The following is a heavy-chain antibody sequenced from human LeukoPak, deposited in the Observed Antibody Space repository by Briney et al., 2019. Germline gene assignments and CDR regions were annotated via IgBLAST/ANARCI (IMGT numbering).Heavy chain of an antibody. J-gene: IGHJ4*02. CDR2: ISDTSRYI. CDR3: ARGANSYGPVDY. CDR1: DSPLVPI. D-gene: IGHD5-18*01. Sequence: GGSLPSPVQPLDSPLVPINWVRQAAGKGLEWGSSISDTSRYIYYADSVRGRFTISRANAKDSLYLQMDSLRAEDTAVYYCARGANSYGPVDYWGPGTLVTVSS. V-gene: IGHV3-21*01.